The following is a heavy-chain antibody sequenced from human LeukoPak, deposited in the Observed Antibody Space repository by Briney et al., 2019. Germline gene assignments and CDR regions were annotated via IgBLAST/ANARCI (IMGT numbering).Heavy chain of an antibody. CDR1: GGSFSGYY. D-gene: IGHD2-2*02. Sequence: SETLSLACAVYGGSFSGYYWSWIRQPPGKGLEWIGEINHSGSTNYNPSLKSRVTISVDTSKNQFSLKLSSVTAADTAVYYCARGLRRYCSSTSCYRGVWGYYYYGMDVWGQGTTVTVSS. V-gene: IGHV4-34*01. J-gene: IGHJ6*02. CDR2: INHSGST. CDR3: ARGLRRYCSSTSCYRGVWGYYYYGMDV.